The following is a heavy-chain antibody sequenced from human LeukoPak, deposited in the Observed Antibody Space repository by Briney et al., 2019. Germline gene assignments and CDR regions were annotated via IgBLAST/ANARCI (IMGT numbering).Heavy chain of an antibody. CDR3: ARIGATLYWHFDL. CDR2: IYYSGRT. CDR1: GGSISTYY. D-gene: IGHD4/OR15-4a*01. V-gene: IGHV4-59*01. J-gene: IGHJ2*01. Sequence: PSETLSLTCTVSGGSISTYYWNWIRQPPGKGLEWIGYIYYSGRTNYNPSLKSRVTMSIDASNNQFSLKLSSVTAADTAVYYCARIGATLYWHFDLWGRGTLVTVSS.